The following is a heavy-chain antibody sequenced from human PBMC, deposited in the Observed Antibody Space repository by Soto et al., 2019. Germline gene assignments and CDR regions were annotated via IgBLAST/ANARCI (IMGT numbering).Heavy chain of an antibody. V-gene: IGHV3-7*01. CDR2: IHGDGGKI. J-gene: IGHJ4*02. CDR3: ARDFYGGYTYGPGDY. CDR1: GFTFSSYG. D-gene: IGHD5-18*01. Sequence: GGSLRLSCAASGFTFSSYGMHWVRQAPGKGLEWVANIHGDGGKIYYVDSVKGRFTISRDNAKRSLYLQMNSLRAEDTAVYYCARDFYGGYTYGPGDYWGQGALVTVSS.